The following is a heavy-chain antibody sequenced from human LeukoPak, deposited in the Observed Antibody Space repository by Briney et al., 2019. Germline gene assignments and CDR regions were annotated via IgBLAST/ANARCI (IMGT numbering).Heavy chain of an antibody. J-gene: IGHJ6*03. V-gene: IGHV4-34*01. CDR2: INHSGST. Sequence: PSETLSLTCAVYGGSFSGYYWSWIRQPPGKGLEWIGEINHSGSTNYNPSLKSRVTISVDTSKNQFSLKLSSVTAADTAVYYCARPGGYCSSTSCNYYYYYMDVWGKGTTVTVS. CDR1: GGSFSGYY. D-gene: IGHD2-2*01. CDR3: ARPGGYCSSTSCNYYYYYMDV.